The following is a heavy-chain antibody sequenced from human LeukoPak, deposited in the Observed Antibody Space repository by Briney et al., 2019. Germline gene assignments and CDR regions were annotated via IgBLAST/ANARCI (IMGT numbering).Heavy chain of an antibody. D-gene: IGHD3-10*02. V-gene: IGHV3-7*01. CDR1: GFTFSDHW. Sequence: GGSLRLSCVASGFTFSDHWMSWVRQAPGKGLEWVANIKEDGSAKSYADSVKGRFTISRDNAKNSVFLQMNSLTHDDTAVYYCARAVDVADYWGQGTLVTVSS. CDR2: IKEDGSAK. J-gene: IGHJ4*02. CDR3: ARAVDVADY.